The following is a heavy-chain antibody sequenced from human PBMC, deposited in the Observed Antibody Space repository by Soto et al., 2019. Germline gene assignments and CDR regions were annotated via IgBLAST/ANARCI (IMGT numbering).Heavy chain of an antibody. J-gene: IGHJ4*02. Sequence: QITLKESGPTLVKPTQTLTLTCTFSGFSLSTSGVGVGWIRQPPGKALEWLALIYWDDDKRYSPSLKSRLTITKDTPKNQVVLTMTNMDPVDTATYYCAHRQYRAVAGRYYFDYWGQGTLVTVSS. D-gene: IGHD6-19*01. V-gene: IGHV2-5*02. CDR3: AHRQYRAVAGRYYFDY. CDR1: GFSLSTSGVG. CDR2: IYWDDDK.